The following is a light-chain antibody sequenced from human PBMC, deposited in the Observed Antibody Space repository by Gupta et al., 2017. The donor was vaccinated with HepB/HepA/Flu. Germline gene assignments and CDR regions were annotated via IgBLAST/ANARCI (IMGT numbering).Light chain of an antibody. CDR2: DVN. CDR3: CSYAGGYTYV. V-gene: IGLV2-11*01. CDR1: IRDVGAYNF. Sequence: QSALTQPRPVSVSPAQSVNLPCTGTIRDVGAYNFVSWYQQHPGKAPKLMISDVNERPSGVPDRFSGSRSDNTASLTISGLQAEDEADYYCCSYAGGYTYVFGTGTKVTVL. J-gene: IGLJ1*01.